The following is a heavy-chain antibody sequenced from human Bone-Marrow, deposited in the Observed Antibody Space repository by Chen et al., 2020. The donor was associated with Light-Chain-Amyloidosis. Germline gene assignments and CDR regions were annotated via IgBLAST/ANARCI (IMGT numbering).Heavy chain of an antibody. CDR3: ASRFRAESGMYFDY. V-gene: IGHV3-53*01. D-gene: IGHD6-25*01. CDR2: IYRDGGT. J-gene: IGHJ4*02. CDR1: GFSVNSNY. Sequence: EVQLVESGGGLIQRGGSLRLSCSASGFSVNSNYMSWVRQAPGKGLEWVSVIYRDGGTFYADSVKGRFTISRDNSDNTLYLQMDSLTADDTGVYYCASRFRAESGMYFDYWGQGTRVTV.